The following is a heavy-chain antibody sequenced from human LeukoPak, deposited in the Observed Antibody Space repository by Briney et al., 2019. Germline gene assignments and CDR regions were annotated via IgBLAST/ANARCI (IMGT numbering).Heavy chain of an antibody. CDR1: GFTFSSYW. J-gene: IGHJ4*02. V-gene: IGHV3-74*01. Sequence: AGGSLRLSCAASGFTFSSYWMHWVRQPPGKGLVWVSRIKNDGSTTTCADSVKGRFTVSRDNAKNTLYLQMNSLRAEDTAVYYCARERKYDSNFDYWGQGTLVTVSS. CDR3: ARERKYDSNFDY. D-gene: IGHD1-1*01. CDR2: IKNDGSTT.